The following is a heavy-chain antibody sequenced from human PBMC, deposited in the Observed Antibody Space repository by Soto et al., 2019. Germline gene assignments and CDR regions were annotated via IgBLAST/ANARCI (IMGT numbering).Heavy chain of an antibody. V-gene: IGHV4-59*01. CDR3: ARDLVTGYFDS. J-gene: IGHJ4*02. D-gene: IGHD3-9*01. Sequence: QVQLQESGPGLVKPSETLSLTCSVSGGSIDLYYWSWIRQSPGNRLEWIGHIYYSGSTKYSPSLKSRVTISIEASRKQFSLKLRSVTAADTAVYYCARDLVTGYFDSWGQGTLVTVSS. CDR2: IYYSGST. CDR1: GGSIDLYY.